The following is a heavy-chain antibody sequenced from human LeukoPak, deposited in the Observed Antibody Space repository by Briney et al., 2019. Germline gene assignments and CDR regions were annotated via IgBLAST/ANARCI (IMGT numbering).Heavy chain of an antibody. J-gene: IGHJ4*02. D-gene: IGHD2-2*01. CDR3: TTGGVVVPAAPLNFDY. CDR1: GFTFSSHW. Sequence: GGSLRLSCAASGFTFSSHWMTWIRQAPGKGLEWVASIKKDVGEKFYVDSVKGRFTISRDDSKNTLYLQMNSLKTEDTAVYYCTTGGVVVPAAPLNFDYWGQGTLVTVSS. V-gene: IGHV3-7*03. CDR2: IKKDVGEK.